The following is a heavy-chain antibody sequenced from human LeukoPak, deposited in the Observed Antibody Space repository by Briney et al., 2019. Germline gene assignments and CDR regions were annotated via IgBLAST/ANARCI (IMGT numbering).Heavy chain of an antibody. CDR3: ARGAYYGKYYFDY. D-gene: IGHD3-22*01. V-gene: IGHV1-2*02. J-gene: IGHJ4*02. CDR1: GYTFTGYY. CDR2: INPNSGGT. Sequence: ASVKVSCKASGYTFTGYYMHWVRQAPGQGLEWMGWINPNSGGTNYAQKFQGRVTMTRDTSISTAYMELSRLRSDDTAVYYCARGAYYGKYYFDYWGQGTLVTVSS.